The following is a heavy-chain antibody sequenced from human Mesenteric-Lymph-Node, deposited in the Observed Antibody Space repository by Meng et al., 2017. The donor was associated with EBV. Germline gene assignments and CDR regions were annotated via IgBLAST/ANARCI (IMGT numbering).Heavy chain of an antibody. D-gene: IGHD6-19*01. CDR2: INAGNGDT. V-gene: IGHV1-3*01. CDR1: GYTFTSYA. Sequence: QGQLVQSGAEVKKPGASVKVSCKASGYTFTSYAIHWVRQAPGQRLEWMGRINAGNGDTKYSQKFQDRVTITRDTSASTAYMELSSLRSEDTAVYYCARDHFGIAVAGTVPIDYWGQGTLVTVSS. CDR3: ARDHFGIAVAGTVPIDY. J-gene: IGHJ4*02.